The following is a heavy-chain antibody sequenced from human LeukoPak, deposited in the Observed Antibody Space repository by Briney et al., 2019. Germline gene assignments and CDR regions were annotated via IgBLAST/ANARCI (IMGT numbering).Heavy chain of an antibody. CDR3: AKDGMATISYYFDY. CDR1: GFTVSSNY. J-gene: IGHJ4*02. CDR2: IYSGGST. D-gene: IGHD5-24*01. V-gene: IGHV3-66*01. Sequence: GGSPRLSCAASGFTVSSNYMSWVRQAPGKGLEWVSVIYSGGSTYYADSVKGRFTISRDNSKNTLYLQMNSLGAEDTAVYYCAKDGMATISYYFDYWGQGTLVTVSS.